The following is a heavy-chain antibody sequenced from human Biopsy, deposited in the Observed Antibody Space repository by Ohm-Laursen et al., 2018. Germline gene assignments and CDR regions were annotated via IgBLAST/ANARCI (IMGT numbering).Heavy chain of an antibody. CDR1: GGSFTGHY. Sequence: SETLSLTCPVSGGSFTGHYWSWIRQPPGKGLEWIGHISYTGYTSYNASLKSRVTISVDTSRNHFSLKLSSLTDADTAVYYCARGSNDFGGLYFPRWGQGTLLTVSS. J-gene: IGHJ4*02. CDR3: ARGSNDFGGLYFPR. D-gene: IGHD4-23*01. CDR2: ISYTGYT. V-gene: IGHV4-59*11.